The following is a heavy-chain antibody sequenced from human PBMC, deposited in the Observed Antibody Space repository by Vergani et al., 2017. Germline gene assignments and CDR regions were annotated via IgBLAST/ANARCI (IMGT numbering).Heavy chain of an antibody. J-gene: IGHJ2*01. V-gene: IGHV3-21*01. Sequence: EVQLVESGGGLVKPGGSLRLSCAASGFTFSSYSMNWVRQAPGKGLEWVSSISSSSSYIYYADSVKGRFTISRDNAKNSLYLQMNSLRAEDTAVYYCASRGADDYGDYEEWYFDLWGRGTLVTVSS. CDR1: GFTFSSYS. CDR3: ASRGADDYGDYEEWYFDL. D-gene: IGHD4-17*01. CDR2: ISSSSSYI.